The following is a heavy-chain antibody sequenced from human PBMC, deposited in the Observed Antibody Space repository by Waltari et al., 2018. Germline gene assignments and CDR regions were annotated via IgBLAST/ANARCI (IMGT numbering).Heavy chain of an antibody. J-gene: IGHJ6*02. CDR2: INHSGST. Sequence: QVQLQESGPGLVKPSETLSLTCAVSGYSISSGYYWGWIRQPPGKGLEWIGEINHSGSTNYNPSLKSRVTISVDTSKNQFSLKLSSVTAADTAVYYCARGYGVVTARYYYYGMDVWGQGTTVTVSS. CDR1: GYSISSGYY. D-gene: IGHD2-21*02. V-gene: IGHV4-38-2*01. CDR3: ARGYGVVTARYYYYGMDV.